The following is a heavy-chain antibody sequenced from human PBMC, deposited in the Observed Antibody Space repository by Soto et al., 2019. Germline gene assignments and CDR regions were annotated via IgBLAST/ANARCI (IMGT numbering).Heavy chain of an antibody. CDR2: IYYSGST. CDR1: GGSISSGGYS. CDR3: AGQGKVAVAGKELDY. V-gene: IGHV4-30-2*03. Sequence: PSETLSLTCAVSGGSISSGGYSWSWIRQPPGKGLEWIGYIYYSGSTYYNPSLKSRVTISVDPSNNQFSLKLSSVTAADMAVYYCAGQGKVAVAGKELDYWGQGTLVTVSS. D-gene: IGHD6-19*01. J-gene: IGHJ4*02.